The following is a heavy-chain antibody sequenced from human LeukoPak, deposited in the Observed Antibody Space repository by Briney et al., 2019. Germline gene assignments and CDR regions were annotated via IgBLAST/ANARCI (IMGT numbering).Heavy chain of an antibody. V-gene: IGHV4-34*01. CDR2: INYSGST. D-gene: IGHD3-10*01. J-gene: IGHJ6*03. CDR3: ARGYYGSGSHCCHMDV. Sequence: SETLSLTCAVYVGSFSGYYWSWIRQPPGKGLEWIGEINYSGSTNYNSSLKSRVAISVDTSKNQFSLKLSSVTAADTAVYYCARGYYGSGSHCCHMDVWGKGTTITAS. CDR1: VGSFSGYY.